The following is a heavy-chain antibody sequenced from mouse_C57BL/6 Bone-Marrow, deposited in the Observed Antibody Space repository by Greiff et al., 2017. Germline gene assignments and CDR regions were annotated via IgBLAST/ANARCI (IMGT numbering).Heavy chain of an antibody. J-gene: IGHJ2*01. CDR2: IDPADSYT. D-gene: IGHD2-3*01. CDR1: GYTFTSYW. CDR3: ARCLDGYYSYYFDY. Sequence: QVQLQQPGAELVKPGASVKLSCKASGYTFTSYWMHWVKQRPGQGLEWIGEIDPADSYTNYNQKFKGKSTLTVDKSSSTAYMQLSSLTSEDSAVYYCARCLDGYYSYYFDYWGQGTTLTVSS. V-gene: IGHV1-69*01.